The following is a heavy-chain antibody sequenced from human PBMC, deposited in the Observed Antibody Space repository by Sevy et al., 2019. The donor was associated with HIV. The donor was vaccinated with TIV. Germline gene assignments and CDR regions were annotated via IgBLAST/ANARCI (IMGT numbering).Heavy chain of an antibody. CDR2: VHYRGST. Sequence: SETLSLSCTVSVSSGPISTSNSYWGWIRQPPGKGLEWIGSVHYRGSTYYHPSLKSRVTISIHTSRNLFSLELKSVTAADTAFYFCVRHDGVNPEYFDSWGRGILVTVSS. CDR3: VRHDGVNPEYFDS. V-gene: IGHV4-39*01. CDR1: VSSGPISTSNSY. J-gene: IGHJ4*02. D-gene: IGHD4-17*01.